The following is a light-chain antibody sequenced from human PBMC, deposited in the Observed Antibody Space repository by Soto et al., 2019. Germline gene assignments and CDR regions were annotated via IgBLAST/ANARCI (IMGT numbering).Light chain of an antibody. CDR1: QSAFSSY. Sequence: ETVLTQSPGTLSLSPGERATLSCRASQSAFSSYLAWFQKKPGQAPRLLIYSASSRATGVPDRFSGSGSGTDFTLTISRLEPEAFAVYYCQQYGSSPLTLGQGTKVEIK. CDR2: SAS. J-gene: IGKJ1*01. CDR3: QQYGSSPLT. V-gene: IGKV3-20*01.